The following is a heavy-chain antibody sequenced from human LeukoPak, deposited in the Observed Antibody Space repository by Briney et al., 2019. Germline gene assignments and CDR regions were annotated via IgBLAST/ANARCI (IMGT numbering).Heavy chain of an antibody. Sequence: GGSLRLSCTASGFIFRNFAMSWVRQAPGRGLEWVSTIHGRTFYADSVKGRFTISRDDSRSTLFLQMDFLRAEDTALYYCTKDQTGDGYNSIWAQGTLVTVSS. D-gene: IGHD5-24*01. CDR2: IHGRT. CDR3: TKDQTGDGYNSI. V-gene: IGHV3-23*01. J-gene: IGHJ4*02. CDR1: GFIFRNFA.